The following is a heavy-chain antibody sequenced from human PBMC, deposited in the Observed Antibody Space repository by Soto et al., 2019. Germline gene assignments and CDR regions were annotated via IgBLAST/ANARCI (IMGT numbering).Heavy chain of an antibody. CDR3: GRLCEYYTAFDY. Sequence: QVQLQESGPGLVKPSETLSVTCTVSGSPISAHYRGWFRQPPGQGLEWVGYIYDTGTTPYTPSLKSRVTISLDTSKSQFSLILRSVAAADTAVYYCGRLCEYYTAFDYCGHGTLCTV. J-gene: IGHJ4*01. CDR1: GSPISAHY. V-gene: IGHV4-59*08. CDR2: IYDTGTT. D-gene: IGHD3-10*01.